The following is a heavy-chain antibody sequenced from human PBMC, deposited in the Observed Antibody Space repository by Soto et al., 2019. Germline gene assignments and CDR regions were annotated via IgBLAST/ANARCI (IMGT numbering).Heavy chain of an antibody. CDR1: GFTFDDYG. D-gene: IGHD2-2*01. J-gene: IGHJ6*02. Sequence: PGGSLRLSCAASGFTFDDYGMHWVRQAPGKGLEWVSGISWNSGSIGYADSVKGRFTISRDNAKNSLYLQMNSLRAEDTALYYCAKDLVSTGYYYYGMDVWGQGTTVTVSS. CDR2: ISWNSGSI. CDR3: AKDLVSTGYYYYGMDV. V-gene: IGHV3-9*01.